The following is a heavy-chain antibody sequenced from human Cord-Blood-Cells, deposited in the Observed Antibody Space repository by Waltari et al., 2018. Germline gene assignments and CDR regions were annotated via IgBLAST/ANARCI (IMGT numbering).Heavy chain of an antibody. Sequence: QVQLQESGPGLVKPSETLSLTCAVPGYSISRGYSWGWLRQPPGKGLEWIGSIYHSGSTYYNPSLKSRVTISVDTSKNQFSLKLSSVTAADTAVYYCARARGWFDYWGQGTLVTVSS. D-gene: IGHD2-15*01. V-gene: IGHV4-38-2*01. CDR2: IYHSGST. J-gene: IGHJ4*02. CDR1: GYSISRGYS. CDR3: ARARGWFDY.